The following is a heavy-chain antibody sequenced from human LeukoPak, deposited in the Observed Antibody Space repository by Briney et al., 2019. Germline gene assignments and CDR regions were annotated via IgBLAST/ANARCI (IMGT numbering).Heavy chain of an antibody. CDR3: AKELSSYCGGDCYSRYFQH. CDR1: GFTFDDYA. D-gene: IGHD2-21*02. J-gene: IGHJ1*01. CDR2: ISWNSGSI. Sequence: PGGSLRLSCAASGFTFDDYAMHWVRQAPGKGLEWGSGISWNSGSIGYADSVKGRFTISRDNAKNSLYLQMNSLRAEDTALYYCAKELSSYCGGDCYSRYFQHWGQGTLVTVSS. V-gene: IGHV3-9*01.